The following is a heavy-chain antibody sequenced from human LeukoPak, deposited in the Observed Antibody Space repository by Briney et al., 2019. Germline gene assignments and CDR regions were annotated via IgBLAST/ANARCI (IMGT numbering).Heavy chain of an antibody. J-gene: IGHJ3*02. V-gene: IGHV4-59*01. CDR2: IYYSGST. Sequence: SETLSLTCTVSGGSISCYYWSWIRQPPGKGLEWIGYIYYSGSTNYNPSLKSRVTISVDTSKNQFSLKLSSVTAADTAVYYCAREGDRENAFDIWGQGTMVTVSS. D-gene: IGHD2-21*02. CDR3: AREGDRENAFDI. CDR1: GGSISCYY.